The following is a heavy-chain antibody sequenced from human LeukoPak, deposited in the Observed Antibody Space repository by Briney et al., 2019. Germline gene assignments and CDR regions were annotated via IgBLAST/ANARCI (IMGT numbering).Heavy chain of an antibody. CDR1: GFTFSSYA. J-gene: IGHJ4*02. CDR3: ARDPYYDSSGYRPPFDY. Sequence: PGGSLRLSCAASGFTFSSYAMHWVRQAPGKGLEWVAVISYDGSNKYYADSVKGRFTISRDNSKNTLYLQMNSLRAEDTAVYYCARDPYYDSSGYRPPFDYWGQGTLVTVSS. V-gene: IGHV3-30*04. CDR2: ISYDGSNK. D-gene: IGHD3-22*01.